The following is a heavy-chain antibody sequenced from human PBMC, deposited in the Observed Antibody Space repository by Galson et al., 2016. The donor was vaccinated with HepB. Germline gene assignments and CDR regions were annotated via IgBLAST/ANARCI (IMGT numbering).Heavy chain of an antibody. V-gene: IGHV3-23*01. CDR2: ISGNSGSM. CDR1: GFTFSGCW. CDR3: AKDPRLSTIATSDYFDY. Sequence: SLRLSCAASGFTFSGCWMHWVRQPPGKGLEWVSTISGNSGSMYYADSVKGRFSISRDNSKNTLYLQMDTLRAEDTAVYYCAKDPRLSTIATSDYFDYWGQGTLVTVSS. J-gene: IGHJ4*02. D-gene: IGHD1-26*01.